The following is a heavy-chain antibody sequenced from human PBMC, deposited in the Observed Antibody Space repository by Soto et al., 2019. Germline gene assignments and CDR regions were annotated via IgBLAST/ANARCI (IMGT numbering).Heavy chain of an antibody. V-gene: IGHV3-30-3*01. CDR1: GFTFSSYA. D-gene: IGHD3-16*01. J-gene: IGHJ6*02. CDR3: ARDWAPFDYYYYYGMDV. Sequence: ESGGGVVQPGRSLRLSCAASGFTFSSYAMHWVRQAPGKGLEWVAVISYDGSNKYYADSVKGRFTISRDNSKNTLYLQMNSLRAEDTAVYYCARDWAPFDYYYYYGMDVWGQGTTVTVSS. CDR2: ISYDGSNK.